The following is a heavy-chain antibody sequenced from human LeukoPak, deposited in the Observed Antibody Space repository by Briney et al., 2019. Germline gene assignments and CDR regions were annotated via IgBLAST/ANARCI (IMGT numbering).Heavy chain of an antibody. CDR3: ARLYSGSYIY. Sequence: SETLSLTCAVYGGSFSGYYWSWIRQPPGKGLEWMGEINHSGSTNYNPSLKSRVTISVDTSKHQFSLKLSSVTAADTAVYYCARLYSGSYIYWGQGTLVTVSS. CDR1: GGSFSGYY. J-gene: IGHJ4*02. D-gene: IGHD1-26*01. V-gene: IGHV4-34*01. CDR2: INHSGST.